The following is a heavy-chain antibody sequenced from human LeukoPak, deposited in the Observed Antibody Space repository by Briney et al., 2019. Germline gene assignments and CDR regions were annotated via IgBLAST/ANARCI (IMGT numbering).Heavy chain of an antibody. D-gene: IGHD5-18*01. CDR3: ARQKSGYSYGYRWFDP. Sequence: PSETLSLTCTVSGGSISSYYWSWIRQPPGKGLEWIGYIYYSGSTNYNPSLKSRVTISVDTSKNQFSLKLSSVTAADTAVYYCARQKSGYSYGYRWFDPWGQGTLVTVSS. V-gene: IGHV4-59*01. J-gene: IGHJ5*02. CDR2: IYYSGST. CDR1: GGSISSYY.